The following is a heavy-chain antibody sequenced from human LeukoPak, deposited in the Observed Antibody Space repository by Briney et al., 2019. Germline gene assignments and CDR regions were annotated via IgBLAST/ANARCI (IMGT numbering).Heavy chain of an antibody. CDR2: ISSSSSYI. CDR1: GFTFSSYS. V-gene: IGHV3-21*01. D-gene: IGHD6-19*01. J-gene: IGHJ5*02. CDR3: AREVTTYSSGWYNWFDP. Sequence: GGSLRLSCAASGFTFSSYSMNWVRQAPGKGLEWVSSISSSSSYIYYADSVKGRFTISRDNAKNSLYLQMNSLRAEDTAVYYCAREVTTYSSGWYNWFDPWGQGTLVTVSS.